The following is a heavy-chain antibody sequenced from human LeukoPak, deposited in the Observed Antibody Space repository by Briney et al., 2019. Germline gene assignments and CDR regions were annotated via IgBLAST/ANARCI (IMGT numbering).Heavy chain of an antibody. V-gene: IGHV2-70*11. CDR1: GGSISSYYW. D-gene: IGHD6-13*01. Sequence: TLSLTCTVSGGSISSYYWSWIRQPPGKALEWLARIDWDDDKYYSTSLKTRLTISKDTSKNQVVLTMTNMDPVDTAMYYCARTSGYSSSWYGFWFDPWGQGTLVTVSS. CDR3: ARTSGYSSSWYGFWFDP. J-gene: IGHJ5*02. CDR2: IDWDDDK.